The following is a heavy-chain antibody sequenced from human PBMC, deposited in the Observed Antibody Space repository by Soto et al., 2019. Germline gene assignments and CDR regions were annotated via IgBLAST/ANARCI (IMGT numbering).Heavy chain of an antibody. J-gene: IGHJ6*02. D-gene: IGHD3-3*01. CDR1: CGSISSYY. CDR3: ASDWGYDFWSGYTTSLNYYYYGMDV. CDR2: IDYSGST. V-gene: IGHV4-59*01. Sequence: SETLSLTCPVSCGSISSYYWSCIRHPPGKGVYFMGYIDYSGSTNYNPSLNSRVTISVDTSKNQFALKLSSVHAADTAVYYCASDWGYDFWSGYTTSLNYYYYGMDVWGQGTTVPVSS.